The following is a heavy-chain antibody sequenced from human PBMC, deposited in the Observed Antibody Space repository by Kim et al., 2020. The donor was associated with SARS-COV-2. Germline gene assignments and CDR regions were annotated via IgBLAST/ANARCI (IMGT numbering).Heavy chain of an antibody. D-gene: IGHD3-3*01. CDR2: IGGGGST. CDR1: GFTFSVYA. V-gene: IGHV3-23*01. CDR3: AKDITNRDRDEY. Sequence: GGSLRLSCAASGFTFSVYAMTWVRRAPGKGLEWVSTIGGGGSTFYADSVRARFIISRDNSKNTLYLQRNGLSAEDTAVYYCAKDITNRDRDEY. J-gene: IGHJ1*01.